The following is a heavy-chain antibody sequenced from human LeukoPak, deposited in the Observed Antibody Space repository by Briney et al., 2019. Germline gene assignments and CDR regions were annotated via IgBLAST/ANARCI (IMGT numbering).Heavy chain of an antibody. CDR1: GFTVSSNY. CDR3: SGSYRGGY. D-gene: IGHD1-26*01. V-gene: IGHV3-53*05. CDR2: IYSGGST. Sequence: GGSLRLSCAASGFTVSSNYMSWVRQAPGKGLEWVSIIYSGGSTFYADSVKGRFTISRDNSKNTLHLQMNSLRAEDTAVYYCSGSYRGGYWGQGTLVTVSS. J-gene: IGHJ4*02.